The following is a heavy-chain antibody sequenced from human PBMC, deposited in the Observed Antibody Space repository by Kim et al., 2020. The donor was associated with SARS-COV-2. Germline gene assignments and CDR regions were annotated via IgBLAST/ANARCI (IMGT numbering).Heavy chain of an antibody. D-gene: IGHD6-13*01. Sequence: SETLSLTCAVYGGSFSGYYWSWIRQPPGKGLEWIGEINHSGSTNYNPSLKSRVTISVDTSKNQFSLKLSSVTAADTAVYYCARPLNSSSPQVYGMDVWGQGTTVTVSS. CDR3: ARPLNSSSPQVYGMDV. CDR2: INHSGST. CDR1: GGSFSGYY. V-gene: IGHV4-34*01. J-gene: IGHJ6*02.